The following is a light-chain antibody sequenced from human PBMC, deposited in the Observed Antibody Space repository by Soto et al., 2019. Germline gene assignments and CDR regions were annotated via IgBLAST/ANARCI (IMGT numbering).Light chain of an antibody. CDR2: EVS. Sequence: QSALTQPASVSGSPGQSITISCTGTSSDVGSYNLVSWYQQHPGKAPKLMIYEVSKRPSGVSNRFSGSKSGNTASLTISGLPAEDDADYYCCSYAGSSIPYVFGTGTKLTVL. J-gene: IGLJ1*01. V-gene: IGLV2-23*02. CDR3: CSYAGSSIPYV. CDR1: SSDVGSYNL.